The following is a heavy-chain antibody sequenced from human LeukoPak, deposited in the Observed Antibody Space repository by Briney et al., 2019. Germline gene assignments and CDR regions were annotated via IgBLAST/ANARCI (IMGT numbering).Heavy chain of an antibody. Sequence: GGSLRLSCAASGFTFSTYGMNWVRQAPGKGLEWVSYISSSTTTMYYADSVKGRFTISRDSAKNSLYLQMNSPRAEDTSVYYCASRYCSGGSCYSDYWGQGTLVTVSS. CDR2: ISSSTTTM. D-gene: IGHD2-15*01. J-gene: IGHJ4*02. CDR3: ASRYCSGGSCYSDY. V-gene: IGHV3-48*04. CDR1: GFTFSTYG.